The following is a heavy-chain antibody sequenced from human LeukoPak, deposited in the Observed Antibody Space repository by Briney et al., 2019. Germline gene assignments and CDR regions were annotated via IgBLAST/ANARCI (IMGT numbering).Heavy chain of an antibody. Sequence: GASVKVSCKASGYTFTDYYIHWVRQAPGQGLEWMGWINPKNGGTYYAQNFQGRVTMTRDTSITTAYMELSSLRSDDTAVYYCARENDFYRYWGQGTVVTVSS. CDR1: GYTFTDYY. CDR2: INPKNGGT. D-gene: IGHD1-1*01. J-gene: IGHJ4*02. V-gene: IGHV1-2*02. CDR3: ARENDFYRY.